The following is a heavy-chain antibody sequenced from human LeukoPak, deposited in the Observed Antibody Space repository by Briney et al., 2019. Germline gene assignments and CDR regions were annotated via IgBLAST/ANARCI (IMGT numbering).Heavy chain of an antibody. D-gene: IGHD3-3*01. CDR1: GFTFSGYA. Sequence: GGSLRLSRATSGFTFSGYAVAWVRQAPGKGLEWVSAITGSADYTNYADSVKGRFTISRDKSKNTLYLQMNNLRAEDTAVYYCAKRRYDMSGYFDYWGQGTLVTVSS. CDR2: ITGSADYT. CDR3: AKRRYDMSGYFDY. J-gene: IGHJ4*02. V-gene: IGHV3-23*01.